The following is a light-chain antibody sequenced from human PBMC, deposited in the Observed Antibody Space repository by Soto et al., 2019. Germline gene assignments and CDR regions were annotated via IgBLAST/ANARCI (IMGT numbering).Light chain of an antibody. V-gene: IGKV2-24*01. J-gene: IGKJ2*01. CDR3: MQATQHST. Sequence: DFVMTQTPLSSPVTLGHPASISCRSSQSLVHSDVNTYLSWLHQSPGQPLRLLIYMISNRFSGAPDRFSGSGAGTDCTLKISRVEAEDVGVYYCMQATQHSTIGQGNKLDIK. CDR1: QSLVHSDVNTY. CDR2: MIS.